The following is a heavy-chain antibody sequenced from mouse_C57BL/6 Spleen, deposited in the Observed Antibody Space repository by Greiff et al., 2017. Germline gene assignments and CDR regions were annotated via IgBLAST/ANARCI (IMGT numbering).Heavy chain of an antibody. D-gene: IGHD1-1*01. J-gene: IGHJ4*01. CDR2: IDPSDSET. V-gene: IGHV1-52*01. Sequence: QVQLQQPGAELVRPGSSVKLSCKASGYTFTSYWMHWVKQRPIQGLEWIGNIDPSDSETHYNQKFKDKATLTVDKSSSTAYMQLSSLTSEDSAVYYCARGRVTTVVASYYAMDYWGQGTSVTVSS. CDR3: ARGRVTTVVASYYAMDY. CDR1: GYTFTSYW.